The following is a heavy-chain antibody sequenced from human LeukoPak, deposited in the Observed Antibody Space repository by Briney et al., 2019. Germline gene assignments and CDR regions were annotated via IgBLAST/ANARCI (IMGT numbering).Heavy chain of an antibody. Sequence: GASVKVSCTASGYTFTSYYMHWVRQAPGQGLEWMGIINPSGGSTSYAQKFQGRVTMTRDTSTSTVYMELSSLRSEDTAVYYCARAYCSSISCYSPRFDPWGQGTLVTVSS. CDR3: ARAYCSSISCYSPRFDP. V-gene: IGHV1-46*01. CDR2: INPSGGST. CDR1: GYTFTSYY. J-gene: IGHJ5*02. D-gene: IGHD2-2*01.